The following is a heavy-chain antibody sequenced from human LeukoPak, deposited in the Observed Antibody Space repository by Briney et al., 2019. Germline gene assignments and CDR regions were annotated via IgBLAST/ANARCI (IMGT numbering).Heavy chain of an antibody. D-gene: IGHD5-24*01. CDR3: ARGRGYNIGGYFDY. CDR1: GGAFSGYY. J-gene: IGHJ4*02. Sequence: SETLSLTRAVYGGAFSGYYWGWIRQPPGEGLEWVGEINHSGSTNYNPSLKSRVTISVDTSKNQFSLKLSSVTAADTAVYYCARGRGYNIGGYFDYWGQGTLVTVSS. CDR2: INHSGST. V-gene: IGHV4-34*01.